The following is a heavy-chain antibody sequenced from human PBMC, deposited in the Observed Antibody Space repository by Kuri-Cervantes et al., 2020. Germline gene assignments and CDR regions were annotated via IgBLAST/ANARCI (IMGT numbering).Heavy chain of an antibody. D-gene: IGHD3-10*01. V-gene: IGHV3-23*01. CDR2: ISGSGGST. J-gene: IGHJ4*02. CDR1: GFTFSSYA. CDR3: LVRGISRPY. Sequence: GESLKISCAASGFTFSSYAMSWVRQAPGKGLEWVSAISGSGGSTYYADSVKGRFTISRDNAKNSLYLQMNSLRAEDTAVYYCLVRGISRPYWGQRTLVTVSS.